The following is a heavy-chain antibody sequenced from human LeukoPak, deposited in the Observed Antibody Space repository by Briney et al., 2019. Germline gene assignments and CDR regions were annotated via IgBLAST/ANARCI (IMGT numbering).Heavy chain of an antibody. CDR3: ATPSSYYDSSGYYFIDAFDI. CDR1: GGSISSYY. Sequence: SETLSLTCTVSGGSISSYYWSWIRQPAGKGLEWIGRIYTSGSTNYNPSLKSRVTMSVDTSKNQFSLKLSSLTAAATAVYYCATPSSYYDSSGYYFIDAFDIWGQGTMVTVSS. D-gene: IGHD3-22*01. V-gene: IGHV4-4*07. J-gene: IGHJ3*02. CDR2: IYTSGST.